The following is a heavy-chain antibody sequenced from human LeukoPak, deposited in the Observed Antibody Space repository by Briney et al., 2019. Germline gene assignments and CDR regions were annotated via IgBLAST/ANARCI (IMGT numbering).Heavy chain of an antibody. CDR1: GGSISSYY. V-gene: IGHV4-59*01. D-gene: IGHD6-19*01. J-gene: IGHJ4*02. CDR3: ARGEGRSGWYFSVY. CDR2: IYYRST. Sequence: SETLSLACTVSGGSISSYYWSWIRQPPGKELEWIGYIYYRSTNYNPSLKSRVTISIDTSKNQLSLKLSSVTAADTAVYYCARGEGRSGWYFSVYWGQGTLVTVSS.